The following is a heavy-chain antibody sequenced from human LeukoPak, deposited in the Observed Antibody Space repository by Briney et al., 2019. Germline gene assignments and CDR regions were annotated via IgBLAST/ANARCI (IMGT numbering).Heavy chain of an antibody. D-gene: IGHD6-13*01. CDR3: TTTGYSSSWYRF. Sequence: GGSLRLSCAASGFTFSNAWMSWVRQAPGKGLEWVGRIKSQANGGTTDYAAPVKGRFTISRDDSKNTLYLQMNSLKTEDTAVYYCTTTGYSSSWYRFWGQGTLVTVSS. CDR1: GFTFSNAW. V-gene: IGHV3-15*01. CDR2: IKSQANGGTT. J-gene: IGHJ4*02.